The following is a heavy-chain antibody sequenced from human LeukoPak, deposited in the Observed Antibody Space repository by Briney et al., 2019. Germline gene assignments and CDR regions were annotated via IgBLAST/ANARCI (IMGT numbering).Heavy chain of an antibody. CDR3: ARLATGTNWAFDY. CDR2: ISPNSGGT. CDR1: GYSFTDYN. J-gene: IGHJ4*02. V-gene: IGHV1-2*02. D-gene: IGHD7-27*01. Sequence: GASVKVSCKASGYSFTDYNTHWVRQAPGQGPEWMGWISPNSGGTNYAQKFQGRVTMTRDTSSNTAYMELSGLRSDDTAVYYCARLATGTNWAFDYWGQGTLVTVSS.